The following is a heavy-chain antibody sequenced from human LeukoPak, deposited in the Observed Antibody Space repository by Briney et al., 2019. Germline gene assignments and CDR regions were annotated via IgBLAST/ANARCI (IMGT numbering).Heavy chain of an antibody. CDR2: IYYSGST. D-gene: IGHD5-18*01. CDR1: GGSISSYY. Sequence: SETLSLTCTVSGGSISSYYWSWIRQPPGKGLEWIGYIYYSGSTNYNPSLKSRVTISVDTSKNQFSLKLGSVTAADTAVYYCAREDTAMVLDYWGQGTLVTVSS. J-gene: IGHJ4*02. V-gene: IGHV4-59*12. CDR3: AREDTAMVLDY.